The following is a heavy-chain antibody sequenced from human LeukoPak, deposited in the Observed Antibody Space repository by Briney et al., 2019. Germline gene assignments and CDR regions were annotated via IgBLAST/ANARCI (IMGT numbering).Heavy chain of an antibody. V-gene: IGHV3-33*06. CDR2: IWYDGSNK. D-gene: IGHD3-22*01. Sequence: GGSLRLSCAAPGFTFSSYGMHWVRQAPGKGLEWVAVIWYDGSNKYYADSVKGRFTISRDNSKNTLYLQMNSLRAEDTAVYYCAKGGYYYDSSGTNDYWGQGTLVTVSS. CDR1: GFTFSSYG. CDR3: AKGGYYYDSSGTNDY. J-gene: IGHJ4*02.